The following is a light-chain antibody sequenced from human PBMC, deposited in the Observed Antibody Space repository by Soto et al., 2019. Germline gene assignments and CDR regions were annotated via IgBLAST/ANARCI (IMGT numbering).Light chain of an antibody. CDR2: DTS. CDR3: QQRTNWPPVT. V-gene: IGKV3-11*01. J-gene: IGKJ5*01. CDR1: QSVSAY. Sequence: EIVLTQSPATLSLSPGERATLSCRASQSVSAYVAWYQQKPGQAPRLLIYDTSNRATGVPARFSGSGSGTDFSLTISSLEPEVFAVYYCQQRTNWPPVTFGQGTRLEI.